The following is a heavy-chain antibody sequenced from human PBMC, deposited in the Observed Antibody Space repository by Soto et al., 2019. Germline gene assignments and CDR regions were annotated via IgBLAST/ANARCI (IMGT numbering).Heavy chain of an antibody. D-gene: IGHD7-27*01. CDR3: ARKLSAGLGD. CDR1: ARPFSGYY. CDR2: INHSGST. Sequence: SESMSLSCAVYARPFSGYYWSWIRQPPGKGLEWIGEINHSGSTNYNPSLKSRVTISVDTSKNQFSLKLSSVTAADTAVYYCARKLSAGLGDWGQGTLVTVSS. J-gene: IGHJ4*02. V-gene: IGHV4-34*01.